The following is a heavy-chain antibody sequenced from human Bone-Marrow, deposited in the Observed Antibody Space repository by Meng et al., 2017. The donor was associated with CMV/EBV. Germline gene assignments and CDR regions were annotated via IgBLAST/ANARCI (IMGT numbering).Heavy chain of an antibody. V-gene: IGHV3-7*01. D-gene: IGHD5-24*01. CDR1: GFTFSVYW. CDR3: VPDDFAY. CDR2: IKRDGSER. Sequence: GESLKISCAASGFTFSVYWMSWVRQAPGKGLEWVGNIKRDGSERYYADSVKGRFTISRDNAKNSLYLQMNSLRVEDTAIYYCVPDDFAYWGQGTLVTVSS. J-gene: IGHJ4*02.